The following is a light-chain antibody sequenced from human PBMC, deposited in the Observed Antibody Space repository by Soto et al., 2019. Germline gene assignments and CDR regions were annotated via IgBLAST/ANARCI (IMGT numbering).Light chain of an antibody. J-gene: IGKJ1*01. CDR2: AAS. CDR1: QDISCW. V-gene: IGKV1-12*01. Sequence: DIQMNQSPSSVSASVGDRVTITCGASQDISCWLAWYQQNPGKAPKLLIYAASSLQGGVPSRFSGSGSGTDFTLTISSLQPEDFATYYCQQADSFPWTFGQGTKVEI. CDR3: QQADSFPWT.